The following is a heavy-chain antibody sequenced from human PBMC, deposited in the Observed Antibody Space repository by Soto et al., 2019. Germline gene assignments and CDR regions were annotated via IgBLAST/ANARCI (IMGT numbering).Heavy chain of an antibody. CDR3: AKEAAAGTFYYYYYGMDV. CDR2: ISYDGSNK. J-gene: IGHJ6*02. D-gene: IGHD6-13*01. V-gene: IGHV3-30*18. CDR1: GFNFSSYG. Sequence: VGSLRLSCAASGFNFSSYGMHWVRQAPGKGLEWVAVISYDGSNKYYADSVKGRFTISRDNSKNTLYLQMNSLRAEDTAVYYCAKEAAAGTFYYYYYGMDVWGQGTTVTVSS.